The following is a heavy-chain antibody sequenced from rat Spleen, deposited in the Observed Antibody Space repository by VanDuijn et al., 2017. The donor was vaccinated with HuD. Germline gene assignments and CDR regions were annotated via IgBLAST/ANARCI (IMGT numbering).Heavy chain of an antibody. Sequence: EVQLVESGGGLVQPGRSLKLSCAASGFTFSDYNMAWVRQAPKKGLEWVATISYDGSSTYYRDSVKGRFTISRDNAKSTLYLQMDSLRSEDTATYYCARGGTYYGYNPYYFDYWGQGVMVTVSS. CDR3: ARGGTYYGYNPYYFDY. V-gene: IGHV5-7*01. D-gene: IGHD1-9*01. J-gene: IGHJ2*01. CDR1: GFTFSDYN. CDR2: ISYDGSST.